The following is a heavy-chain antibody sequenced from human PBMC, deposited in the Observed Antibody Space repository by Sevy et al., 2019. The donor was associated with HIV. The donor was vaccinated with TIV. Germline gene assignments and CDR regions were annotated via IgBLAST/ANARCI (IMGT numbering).Heavy chain of an antibody. V-gene: IGHV3-30-3*01. CDR1: GFTFPTYA. CDR2: ISYDGSNK. J-gene: IGHJ1*01. Sequence: GGSLRLSCAASGFTFPTYAMSWVRQAPGKGLEWVATISYDGSNKYYADSVKGRFTISRDNSKNYLYLQMNSLRAEDTAVYCCALERLSSNVAEYFQNWGQGTLVTVSS. CDR3: ALERLSSNVAEYFQN. D-gene: IGHD1-1*01.